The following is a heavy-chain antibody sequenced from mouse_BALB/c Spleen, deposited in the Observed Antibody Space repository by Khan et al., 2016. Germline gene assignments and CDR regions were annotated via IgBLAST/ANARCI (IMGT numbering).Heavy chain of an antibody. Sequence: EVELVESGGGLVKPGGSLKLSCAASGFTFSSYAMSWVRQTPEKRLEWVANISSGGSYTYYPDSVKGRFTISRDNAKNTLYLQMSSLRSEDTAMYYCERHTTVVARYFDVWGAGTTVTVSS. V-gene: IGHV5-9-3*01. CDR2: ISSGGSYT. CDR1: GFTFSSYA. J-gene: IGHJ1*01. CDR3: ERHTTVVARYFDV. D-gene: IGHD1-1*01.